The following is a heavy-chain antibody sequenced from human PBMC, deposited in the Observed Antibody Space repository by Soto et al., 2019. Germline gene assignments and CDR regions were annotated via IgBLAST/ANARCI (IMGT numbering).Heavy chain of an antibody. CDR2: VYYTGTT. CDR1: GGSIGSYH. D-gene: IGHD4-17*01. J-gene: IGHJ4*02. Sequence: TLSLTCTVSGGSIGSYHWSWVRQPPGKGLEWIASVYYTGTTNYNPSLGSRVTISIDAPGNRFSMEITSVTAADTAIYYCARDTVLTGMFDFWGQGTLVTVSS. CDR3: ARDTVLTGMFDF. V-gene: IGHV4-59*01.